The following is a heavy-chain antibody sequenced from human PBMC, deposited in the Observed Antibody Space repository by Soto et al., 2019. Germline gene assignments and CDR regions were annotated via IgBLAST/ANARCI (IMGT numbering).Heavy chain of an antibody. Sequence: KPGGSLRLSCAASGFTFSYYYMSWIRQSPGKGLEWVSYISSSGSTIYYADSVKGRFTISRDNAKNSLYLQMNSLRAEDTAVYYCARTYYYDSSGYQRPFDYWGQGTLVTVSS. CDR1: GFTFSYYY. CDR3: ARTYYYDSSGYQRPFDY. CDR2: ISSSGSTI. J-gene: IGHJ4*02. D-gene: IGHD3-22*01. V-gene: IGHV3-11*01.